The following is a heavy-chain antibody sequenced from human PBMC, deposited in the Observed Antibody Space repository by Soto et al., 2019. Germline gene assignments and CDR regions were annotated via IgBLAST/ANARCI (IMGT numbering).Heavy chain of an antibody. CDR2: ISAYNGNT. Sequence: ASVKVSCKASGYTFTSYGISWVRQAPGQGLEWMGWISAYNGNTNYAQKLQGRVTMTTDTSTSTAYMELRSLRSDDSAVYYCARDRYSSRCYYPRTYYYSGIDVWGQGTTVTVSS. V-gene: IGHV1-18*04. J-gene: IGHJ6*02. CDR1: GYTFTSYG. CDR3: ARDRYSSRCYYPRTYYYSGIDV. D-gene: IGHD6-19*01.